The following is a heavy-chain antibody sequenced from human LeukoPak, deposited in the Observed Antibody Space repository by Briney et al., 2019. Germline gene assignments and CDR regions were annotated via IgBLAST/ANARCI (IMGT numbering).Heavy chain of an antibody. J-gene: IGHJ6*02. D-gene: IGHD3-10*01. CDR1: GGTFSSYA. Sequence: SVKVSCKASGGTFSSYAISWVRQAPGQGLEWMGRIIPILGIANYAQKFQGRVTITADKSTSTAYMELSSLRSEDTAVYYCASVITMVRGSRPPNYCYGMDVWGQGITVTVSS. V-gene: IGHV1-69*04. CDR3: ASVITMVRGSRPPNYCYGMDV. CDR2: IIPILGIA.